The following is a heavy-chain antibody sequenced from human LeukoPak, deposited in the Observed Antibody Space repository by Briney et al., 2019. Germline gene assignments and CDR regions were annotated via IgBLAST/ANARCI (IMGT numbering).Heavy chain of an antibody. V-gene: IGHV3-23*01. CDR2: ISGSGGST. Sequence: GGSLRLSCAASGFTFSSYAMSWVRQAPGKGLEWVSAISGSGGSTYQADSVKGRFTISRDNSKSTLYLQMNSLRAEDTAVYYCAKQHNIPAVGTHFDYWGQGTLVTVSS. J-gene: IGHJ4*02. CDR3: AKQHNIPAVGTHFDY. D-gene: IGHD6-13*01. CDR1: GFTFSSYA.